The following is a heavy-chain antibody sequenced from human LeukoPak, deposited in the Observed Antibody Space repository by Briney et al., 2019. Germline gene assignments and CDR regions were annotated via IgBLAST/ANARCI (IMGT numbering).Heavy chain of an antibody. V-gene: IGHV4-34*01. J-gene: IGHJ5*02. CDR2: INHSGST. D-gene: IGHD2-15*01. CDR1: GGSFSGYY. Sequence: KPSETLSLTCAVYGGSFSGYYWSWIRQPPGKGLEWIGEINHSGSTNYNPSLKSRVTISVDTSKNQFSLELSSVTAADTAVYYCARGYSGGSFFDPWGQGTLVTVSS. CDR3: ARGYSGGSFFDP.